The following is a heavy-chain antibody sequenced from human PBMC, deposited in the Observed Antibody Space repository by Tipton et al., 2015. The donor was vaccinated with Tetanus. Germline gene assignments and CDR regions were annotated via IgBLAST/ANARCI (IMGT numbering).Heavy chain of an antibody. J-gene: IGHJ2*01. CDR2: VDPRDSGA. D-gene: IGHD3-16*01. CDR3: ARRLGPYPGDYIWHLDL. CDR1: GYNFSYYS. Sequence: VQLGQSGAEVKKPGESLKISCQGSGYNFSYYSIGWVRHMPGKGLEWMGIVDPRDSGATYGPYFQGQVTISADNSTSTPYLQWSTLKASDTAMFYCARRLGPYPGDYIWHLDLWGRGTLVTVSS. V-gene: IGHV5-51*01.